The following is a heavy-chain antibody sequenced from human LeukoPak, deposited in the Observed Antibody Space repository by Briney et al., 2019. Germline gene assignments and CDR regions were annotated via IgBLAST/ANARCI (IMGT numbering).Heavy chain of an antibody. CDR2: IYYSGST. CDR3: ARDLLSGYGAFDI. J-gene: IGHJ3*02. V-gene: IGHV4-59*01. Sequence: PSETLSLTCSVSGGSISSYYWSWIRQPPGKGLEWIGYIYYSGSTNYNPSLKSRVTISVDTSKNQFSLKLSSVTAADTAVYYCARDLLSGYGAFDIWGQGTMVTVSS. D-gene: IGHD3-22*01. CDR1: GGSISSYY.